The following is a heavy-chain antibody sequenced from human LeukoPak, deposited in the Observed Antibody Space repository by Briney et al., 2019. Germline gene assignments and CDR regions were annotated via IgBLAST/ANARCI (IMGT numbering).Heavy chain of an antibody. CDR2: INTNTGNP. V-gene: IGHV7-4-1*02. J-gene: IGHJ4*02. CDR1: GYTFTSYG. D-gene: IGHD2-2*01. CDR3: ATLPLDCGSSTSCNLDY. Sequence: ASVKVSCKASGYTFTSYGISWVRQAPGQGLEWMGWINTNTGNPRYAQGFTGRFVFSLDTSVSTAYLQISSLKTEDTAVYYCATLPLDCGSSTSCNLDYWGQGTLVTVSS.